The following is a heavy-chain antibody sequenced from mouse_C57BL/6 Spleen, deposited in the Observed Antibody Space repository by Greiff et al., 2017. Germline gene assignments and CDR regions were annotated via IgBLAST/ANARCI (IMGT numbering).Heavy chain of an antibody. Sequence: QVQLQQSGAELVRPGTSVKVSCKASGYAFTNYLIEWVKQRPGQGLEWIGVINPGSGGTNYNEKFKSKATLTVDKSSSTAYMQLSSLTSEDSAVYYCARRELGRGFDYWGQGTTLTVSS. CDR2: INPGSGGT. J-gene: IGHJ2*01. D-gene: IGHD4-1*01. CDR3: ARRELGRGFDY. V-gene: IGHV1-54*01. CDR1: GYAFTNYL.